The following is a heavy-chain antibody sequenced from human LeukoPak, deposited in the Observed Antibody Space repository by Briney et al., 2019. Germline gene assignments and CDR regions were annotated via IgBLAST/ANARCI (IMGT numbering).Heavy chain of an antibody. CDR1: GGSISSYY. CDR2: IYYSGST. D-gene: IGHD6-19*01. J-gene: IGHJ5*02. CDR3: ARDPSGWYSWFDP. Sequence: SETLSLTCTVSGGSISSYYWSWLRQPPGKGLEWIGYIYYSGSTNYNPSLKSRVTISVDTSKNQFSLKLSSVTAADTAVYYCARDPSGWYSWFDPWGQGTLVTVSS. V-gene: IGHV4-59*01.